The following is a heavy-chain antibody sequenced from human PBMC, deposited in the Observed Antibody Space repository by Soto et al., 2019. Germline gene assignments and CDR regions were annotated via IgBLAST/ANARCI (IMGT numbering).Heavy chain of an antibody. CDR1: GYTFTSYG. CDR2: ISAYNGNT. V-gene: IGHV1-18*04. D-gene: IGHD1-26*01. J-gene: IGHJ6*02. Sequence: ASVKVSCKASGYTFTSYGISWVRQAPGQGLEWMGWISAYNGNTNYAQKLQGRVTMTTDTSTSTAYMELRSLRSDDTAVYYCARAVGATGDYYYYYGMDVWGQGTTVTVSS. CDR3: ARAVGATGDYYYYYGMDV.